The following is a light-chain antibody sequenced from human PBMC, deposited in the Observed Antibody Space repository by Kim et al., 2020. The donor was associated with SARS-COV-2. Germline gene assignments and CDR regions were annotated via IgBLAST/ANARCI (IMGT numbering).Light chain of an antibody. Sequence: GDRDSITCRARPDISTSLGWYQQKPGNAPKLLIYAASSLQSGVPSRFSGSGSGTDFTLTIARLQPADSATYNCQQANTFPPWPFGQGTKVDIK. CDR1: PDISTS. J-gene: IGKJ1*01. V-gene: IGKV1-12*01. CDR2: AAS. CDR3: QQANTFPPWP.